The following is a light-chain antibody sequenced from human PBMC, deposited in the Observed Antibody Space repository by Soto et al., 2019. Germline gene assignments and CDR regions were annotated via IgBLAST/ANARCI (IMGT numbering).Light chain of an antibody. CDR3: QKYNSVPWT. CDR1: QGISHY. V-gene: IGKV1-27*01. J-gene: IGKJ1*01. Sequence: DIQMTQSPSSLSASVGDRVTITCRASQGISHYAAWYQQKPGKVPKLLIYAASTLQPGVPPRFSGSGSGTDFTLTITSLQPEDVAAYYCQKYNSVPWTFGQGTKVEIK. CDR2: AAS.